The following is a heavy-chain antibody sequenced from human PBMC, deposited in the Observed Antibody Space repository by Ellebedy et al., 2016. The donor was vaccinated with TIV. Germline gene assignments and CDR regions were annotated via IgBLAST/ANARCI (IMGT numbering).Heavy chain of an antibody. D-gene: IGHD4-17*01. CDR1: GFTFSSYS. J-gene: IGHJ4*02. Sequence: PGGSLRLSCAASGFTFSSYSMNWVRQAPGKGLEWVSSISSRSSYISYADSVKGRFTISRDNAKNSLYLQMNRLRAEDTAVYYCARDDDYGDDYFDYWGQGTLVTVSS. CDR3: ARDDDYGDDYFDY. CDR2: ISSRSSYI. V-gene: IGHV3-21*01.